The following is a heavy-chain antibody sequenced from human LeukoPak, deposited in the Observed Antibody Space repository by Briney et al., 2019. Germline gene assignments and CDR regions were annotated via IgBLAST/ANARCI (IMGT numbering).Heavy chain of an antibody. CDR1: YVSISGYY. V-gene: IGHV4-59*12. CDR3: ARDFTYYYDSSGYPRDSFDM. D-gene: IGHD3-22*01. Sequence: SETLSLTCSASYVSISGYYWSWIRQSPGKELVWIGYIYYSGSTNYNPSLKSRVTISADMSKNQVSLKLSSVTAADTALYYCARDFTYYYDSSGYPRDSFDMGGHGTMVTVSA. J-gene: IGHJ3*02. CDR2: IYYSGST.